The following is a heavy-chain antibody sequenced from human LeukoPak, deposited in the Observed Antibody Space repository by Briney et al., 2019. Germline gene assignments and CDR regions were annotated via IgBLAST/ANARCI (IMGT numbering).Heavy chain of an antibody. V-gene: IGHV3-64*01. D-gene: IGHD3-22*01. J-gene: IGHJ3*02. Sequence: GGSLRLACSPSGFTLSNFAIHCVRQAPGDVLEFVSGIRSTGDSTYYANSAKGRFTISRDNAKNSLYLQMNSLRAEDMALYYCAKASTRSFTSGYYGDAFDIWGQGTMVSVSS. CDR1: GFTLSNFA. CDR3: AKASTRSFTSGYYGDAFDI. CDR2: IRSTGDST.